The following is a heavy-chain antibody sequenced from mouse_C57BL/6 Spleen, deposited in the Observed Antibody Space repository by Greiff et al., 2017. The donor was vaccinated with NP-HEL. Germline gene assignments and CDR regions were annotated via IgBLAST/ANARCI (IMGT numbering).Heavy chain of an antibody. CDR2: IDPETGGT. CDR1: GYTFTDYE. Sequence: QVQLQQSGAELVRPGASVTLSCKASGYTFTDYEMHWVKQTPVHGLEWIGAIDPETGGTAYNQKFKGKAILTADKSSSTAYMELRSLTSEDSAVYYCTRNYCSSYGFAYWGQGTLVTVSA. CDR3: TRNYCSSYGFAY. J-gene: IGHJ3*01. D-gene: IGHD1-1*01. V-gene: IGHV1-15*01.